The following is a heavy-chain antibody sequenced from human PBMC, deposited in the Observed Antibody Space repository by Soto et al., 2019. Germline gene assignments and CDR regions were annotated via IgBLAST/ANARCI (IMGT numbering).Heavy chain of an antibody. V-gene: IGHV4-59*11. Sequence: SETLSLTCTVSGGSISGHYWIWIRQSPGKGLEWIGYIFYTGSTNYNPSLKSRVTLSVDTSKNQFSLRLSSVTAADTAVYYCARVGSSGWSPDYWGQGTLVTVSS. CDR1: GGSISGHY. CDR3: ARVGSSGWSPDY. CDR2: IFYTGST. D-gene: IGHD6-19*01. J-gene: IGHJ4*02.